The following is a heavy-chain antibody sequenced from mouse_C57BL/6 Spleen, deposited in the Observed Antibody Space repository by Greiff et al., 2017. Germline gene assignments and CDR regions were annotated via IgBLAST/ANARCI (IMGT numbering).Heavy chain of an antibody. J-gene: IGHJ4*01. D-gene: IGHD2-5*01. CDR3: ARRAYSNYEGYYYAMDY. Sequence: QVQLPQPGAELVMPGASVKLSCQASGYTFTSYWMHWVKQRPGQGLEWIGEIDPSDSYTNYNQKFKGQSTLTVDKSSSTADMQLSSLTSEDSAVYYCARRAYSNYEGYYYAMDYWGQGTSVTGAS. CDR1: GYTFTSYW. V-gene: IGHV1-69*01. CDR2: IDPSDSYT.